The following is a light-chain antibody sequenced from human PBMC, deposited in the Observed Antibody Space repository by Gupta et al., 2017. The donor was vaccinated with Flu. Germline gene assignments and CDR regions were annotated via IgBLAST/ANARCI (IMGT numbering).Light chain of an antibody. Sequence: DVTVTQSLLFLPVNLGQAASISCNTSQALVYTDGSIYFNWFQQRPGQSPRRLIYKGSNRDSGVPDRFSGSGSGTHFTLNISGVEAEDVGIYYCRQAKYWPSTFGQGTKVEI. V-gene: IGKV2-30*01. CDR2: KGS. CDR1: QALVYTDGSIY. CDR3: RQAKYWPST. J-gene: IGKJ1*01.